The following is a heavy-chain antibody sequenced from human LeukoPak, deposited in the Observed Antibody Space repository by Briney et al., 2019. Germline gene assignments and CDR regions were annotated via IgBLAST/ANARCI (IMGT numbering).Heavy chain of an antibody. CDR2: ISSSSITI. CDR3: ARDRGGSYSAIDY. J-gene: IGHJ4*02. Sequence: GGSLRLSCAASGFTFSSYSLNWVRQAPGKGLEWVSFISSSSITIYYADSVKGRFTISRDNAEKSLYLQMNSMRAEDTAVYYCARDRGGSYSAIDYWGQGNVVTVSS. CDR1: GFTFSSYS. D-gene: IGHD2-15*01. V-gene: IGHV3-48*04.